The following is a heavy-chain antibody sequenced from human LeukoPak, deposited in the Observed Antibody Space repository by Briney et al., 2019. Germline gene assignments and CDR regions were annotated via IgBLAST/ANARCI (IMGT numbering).Heavy chain of an antibody. CDR3: AKAQHSSIWGYFDY. J-gene: IGHJ4*02. D-gene: IGHD6-13*01. V-gene: IGHV3-23*01. CDR1: GFTFSNHG. CDR2: ISPSGDIT. Sequence: GGSLRLSCAASGFTFSNHGMNWVRQAPGKGLEWVSGISPSGDITYYADSVKGRFTISRDNSKNTLYLEVMSPTAEDTAVFYCAKAQHSSIWGYFDYWGQGTLVTVSS.